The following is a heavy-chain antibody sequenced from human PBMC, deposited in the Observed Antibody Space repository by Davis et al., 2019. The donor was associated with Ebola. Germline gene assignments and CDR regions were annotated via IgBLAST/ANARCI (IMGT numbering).Heavy chain of an antibody. V-gene: IGHV5-51*01. Sequence: GESLKISCKGSGYSFTNYWIGWVRQMPGKGLEWMGSIYPGDSDTTYSPSFQGQVTFSADRSISTAYLHWSSLKASDTAMYYCARLMADRGYCSSTSCYVLPYYGMDVWGQGTTVTVSS. CDR3: ARLMADRGYCSSTSCYVLPYYGMDV. CDR2: IYPGDSDT. CDR1: GYSFTNYW. J-gene: IGHJ6*02. D-gene: IGHD2-2*01.